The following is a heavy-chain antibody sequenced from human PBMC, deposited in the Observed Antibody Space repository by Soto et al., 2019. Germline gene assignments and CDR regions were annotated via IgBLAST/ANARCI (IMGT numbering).Heavy chain of an antibody. V-gene: IGHV4-39*01. Sequence: PSETLSLTCIVSGDSLNSTSYYWGWIRQPPGQGLEWIASIYFSGSTYNNPSLKSRLTVSVDTSKSQFSLKLSSVTAADTALYYCARQRIVAAGNLVDYWGQGSLVTVSS. D-gene: IGHD6-13*01. CDR2: IYFSGST. CDR1: GDSLNSTSYY. J-gene: IGHJ4*02. CDR3: ARQRIVAAGNLVDY.